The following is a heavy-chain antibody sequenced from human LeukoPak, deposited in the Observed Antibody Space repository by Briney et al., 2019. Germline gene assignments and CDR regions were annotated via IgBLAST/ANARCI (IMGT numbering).Heavy chain of an antibody. CDR2: ISSSSSYI. Sequence: GGSLRLACAASGFTFSSYSMNWVRQAPGKGLEWVSSISSSSSYIYYADSVKGRFTISRDNAKNSLYLQMNSLRAEDTAVYYCAIVGATDFDYWGQGTLVTVSS. J-gene: IGHJ4*02. D-gene: IGHD1-26*01. CDR3: AIVGATDFDY. V-gene: IGHV3-21*01. CDR1: GFTFSSYS.